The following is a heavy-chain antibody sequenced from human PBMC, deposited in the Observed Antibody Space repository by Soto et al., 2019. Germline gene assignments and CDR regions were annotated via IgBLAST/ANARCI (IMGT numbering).Heavy chain of an antibody. CDR3: AREPPAAADTPYYYGMDV. CDR1: GGTFSSYA. Sequence: SVKVSCKASGGTFSSYAISWVRQAPGQGLEWMGGIIPIFGTANYAQKFQGRVTITADESTSTAYMELSSLRSEDTAVYYCAREPPAAADTPYYYGMDVWGQGTTVTVSS. V-gene: IGHV1-69*13. J-gene: IGHJ6*02. CDR2: IIPIFGTA. D-gene: IGHD6-13*01.